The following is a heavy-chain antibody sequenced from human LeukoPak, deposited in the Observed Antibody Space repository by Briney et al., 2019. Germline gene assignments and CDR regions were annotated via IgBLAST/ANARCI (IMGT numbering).Heavy chain of an antibody. CDR3: ARVTNSGSYSYDAFDI. Sequence: ASVTVSCEASGYTFTSYGISWVRQAPGQGLEWMGWISAYNGNTNYAQKLQGRVTMTTDTSTSTAYMELRSLRSDDTAVYYCARVTNSGSYSYDAFDIWGQGTMVTVSS. J-gene: IGHJ3*02. CDR2: ISAYNGNT. V-gene: IGHV1-18*01. D-gene: IGHD3-10*01. CDR1: GYTFTSYG.